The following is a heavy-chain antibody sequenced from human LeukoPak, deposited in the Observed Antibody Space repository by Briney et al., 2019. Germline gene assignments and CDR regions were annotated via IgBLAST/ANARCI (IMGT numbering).Heavy chain of an antibody. D-gene: IGHD2-21*01. J-gene: IGHJ4*02. CDR2: IYYSGST. V-gene: IGHV4-30-4*08. CDR1: GGSISSGDYY. Sequence: SETLSLTCTVSGGSISSGDYYWSWIRQPPGKGLEWIGYIYYSGSTYYNPSLKSRVTISVDTSKNQFSLKLSSVTAADTAVYYCARDRASDYCGGDCYFDYWGQGTLVTVSS. CDR3: ARDRASDYCGGDCYFDY.